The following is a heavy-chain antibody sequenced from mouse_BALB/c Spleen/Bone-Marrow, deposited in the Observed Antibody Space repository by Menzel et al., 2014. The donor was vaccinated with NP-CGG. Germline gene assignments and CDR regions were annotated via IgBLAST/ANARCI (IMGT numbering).Heavy chain of an antibody. J-gene: IGHJ4*01. D-gene: IGHD2-1*01. Sequence: DVQLVESGGGLVKPGGSLKLSCAASGFTFSSYTMSWVRQTPEKRLEWVATISSGGSYTYYPDSVKGRFIISRDNAKNTLYLQMSSLKSEDTAMYYCTRDEKGNYDYAMDYWGQGTSVTVSS. V-gene: IGHV5-6-4*01. CDR1: GFTFSSYT. CDR2: ISSGGSYT. CDR3: TRDEKGNYDYAMDY.